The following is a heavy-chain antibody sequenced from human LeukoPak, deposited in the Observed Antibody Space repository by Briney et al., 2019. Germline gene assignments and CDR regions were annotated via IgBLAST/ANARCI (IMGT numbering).Heavy chain of an antibody. Sequence: GGSLRLSCAASGFTFSSYAMSWVRQAPGKGLEWVSAIGGRGGSTYYADSVKGRFTISRDNSKNTLYLQMNSLRAEDTAVYYCASDTAMVIYYYYYMDVWGKGTTVTVSS. J-gene: IGHJ6*03. V-gene: IGHV3-23*01. CDR3: ASDTAMVIYYYYYMDV. CDR2: IGGRGGST. D-gene: IGHD5-18*01. CDR1: GFTFSSYA.